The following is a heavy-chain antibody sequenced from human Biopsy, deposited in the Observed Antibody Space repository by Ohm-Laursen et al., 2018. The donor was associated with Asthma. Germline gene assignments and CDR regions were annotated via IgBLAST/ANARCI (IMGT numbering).Heavy chain of an antibody. CDR2: ISYTGNT. J-gene: IGHJ4*02. V-gene: IGHV4-39*01. CDR1: GGSMSSSSYS. Sequence: SQTLSLTCTVSGGSMSSSSYSWGWIRQPPGKGLEWIGSISYTGNTDIPSLRSRVTLSVDTSKNNFSLKLTSVTAADTAMFYCARHWNWGSFFDYWGQGTLVTVSS. D-gene: IGHD7-27*01. CDR3: ARHWNWGSFFDY.